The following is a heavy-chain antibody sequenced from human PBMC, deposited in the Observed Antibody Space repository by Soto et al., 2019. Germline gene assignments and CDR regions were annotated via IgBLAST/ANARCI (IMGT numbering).Heavy chain of an antibody. Sequence: QVQLVQSGAEVKKPGASVLVSCQASGYTFTSYAMHWVRQAPGQRLAWMGWINAGNGNTKYSQKFQGRVTITRDTAASTAYMELSSLRSEDTAVYYCARGGDDCTTTSCYMIDYWGQGTLVTVSS. CDR2: INAGNGNT. D-gene: IGHD2-2*02. CDR3: ARGGDDCTTTSCYMIDY. J-gene: IGHJ4*02. CDR1: GYTFTSYA. V-gene: IGHV1-3*01.